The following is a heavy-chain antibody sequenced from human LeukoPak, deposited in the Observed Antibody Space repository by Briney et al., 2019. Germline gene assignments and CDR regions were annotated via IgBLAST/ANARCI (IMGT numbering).Heavy chain of an antibody. D-gene: IGHD5-12*01. CDR3: ARDLPGYGNLNAFDI. CDR2: VSSSGRT. CDR1: GGSISDDY. Sequence: SETLSLTCTVSGGSISDDYWCWIRQPPGKGLEWVGYVSSSGRTNYNPSLKSRVTISLDASESHFSLKLTSVTAADTAVYYCARDLPGYGNLNAFDIWGQGTMVTVSS. V-gene: IGHV4-59*01. J-gene: IGHJ3*02.